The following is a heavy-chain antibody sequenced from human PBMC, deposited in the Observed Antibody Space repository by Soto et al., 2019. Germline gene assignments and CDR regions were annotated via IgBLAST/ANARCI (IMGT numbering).Heavy chain of an antibody. D-gene: IGHD3-22*01. CDR1: GFTFSSYA. V-gene: IGHV3-30-3*01. J-gene: IGHJ4*02. Sequence: GGSLRLSCAASGFTFSSYAMHWVRQAPGKGLEWVAVISYDGSNKYYADSVKGRFTISRDNSKNTLYLQMNSLRAEDTAVYYSARDRGPITMIVVVTANFDYWGQGTLVTVSS. CDR3: ARDRGPITMIVVVTANFDY. CDR2: ISYDGSNK.